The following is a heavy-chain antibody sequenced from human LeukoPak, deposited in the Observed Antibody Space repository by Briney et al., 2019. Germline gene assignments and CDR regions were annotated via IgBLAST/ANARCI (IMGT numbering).Heavy chain of an antibody. J-gene: IGHJ3*02. CDR2: INPSGGST. D-gene: IGHD3-3*01. V-gene: IGHV1-46*01. CDR3: ARGGGDYDFWSGYYSGQDAFDI. Sequence: GASVKVSCKASGYTFTSYYMHWVRQAPGQGLEWMGIINPSGGSTSYAQKFQGRVTMTRDTSTGTVYMELSSLRSEDTAVYYCARGGGDYDFWSGYYSGQDAFDIWGQGTMVTVSS. CDR1: GYTFTSYY.